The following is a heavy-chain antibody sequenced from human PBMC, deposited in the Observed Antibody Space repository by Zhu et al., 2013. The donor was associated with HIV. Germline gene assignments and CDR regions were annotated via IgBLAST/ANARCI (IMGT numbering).Heavy chain of an antibody. CDR3: ARDLIAALFXTEKKYYYGMDV. CDR1: GGTFSSYA. Sequence: QVQLVQSGAEVKKPGSSVKVSCKASGGTFSSYAISWVRQAPGQGLEWMGGIIPIFGTANYAQKFQGRVTITADESTSTAYMELSSLRSEDTAVYYCARDLIAALFXTEKKYYYGMDVWGQGTTVTVSS. D-gene: IGHD6-6*01. CDR2: IIPIFGTA. V-gene: IGHV1-69*01. J-gene: IGHJ6*02.